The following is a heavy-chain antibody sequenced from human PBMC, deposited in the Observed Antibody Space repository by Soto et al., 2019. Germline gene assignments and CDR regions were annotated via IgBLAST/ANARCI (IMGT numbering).Heavy chain of an antibody. J-gene: IGHJ4*02. V-gene: IGHV3-7*01. CDR1: VFIFSSYW. CDR2: INQAGSEK. Sequence: GGSLRLSCAASVFIFSSYWMSWVRQAPGKGLEWVANINQAGSEKYYVDSVRGRFIISRDNAENSLYLQMNSLRAEDTALYYCARDGVAAGLYLDNWGQGTLVTVSS. CDR3: ARDGVAAGLYLDN. D-gene: IGHD2-15*01.